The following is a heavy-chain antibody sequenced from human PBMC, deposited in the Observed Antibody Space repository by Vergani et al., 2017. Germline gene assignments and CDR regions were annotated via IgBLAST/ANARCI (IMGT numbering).Heavy chain of an antibody. Sequence: QVQLVQSGAEVKKPGSSVKVSCKASGGTFSSYAISWVRQAPGQGLEWMGGIIPIFGTANYAQKFQGRVTITADESTSTAYMELSSLRSEDTAVYYCARGPHHRSGYPRAYNWFDPWGQGTLVTVSS. V-gene: IGHV1-69*01. CDR3: ARGPHHRSGYPRAYNWFDP. J-gene: IGHJ5*02. CDR2: IIPIFGTA. D-gene: IGHD3-22*01. CDR1: GGTFSSYA.